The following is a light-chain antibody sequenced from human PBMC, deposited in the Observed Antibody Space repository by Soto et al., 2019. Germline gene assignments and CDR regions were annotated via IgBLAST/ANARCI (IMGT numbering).Light chain of an antibody. J-gene: IGKJ2*02. CDR1: QTVRSNS. CDR2: GAS. CDR3: QQYGNSPRCT. V-gene: IGKV3-20*01. Sequence: EIVLTQSPGTLSLSPGERATLSCRASQTVRSNSVAWYQQKPGQAPRLLIYGASSRATGIPDRFSGSGSGTDFTLTIRRLESEDFAVYYCQQYGNSPRCTFGQGTKLEI.